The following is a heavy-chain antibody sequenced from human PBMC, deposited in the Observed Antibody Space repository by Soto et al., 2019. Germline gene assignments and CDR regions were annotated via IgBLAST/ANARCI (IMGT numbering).Heavy chain of an antibody. CDR2: NNNRGDT. CDR3: ARGGSGWKALNCFDP. V-gene: IGHV4-31*11. Sequence: QVQLQESGPGLVIPSQTLTLTCAVSGASIDNNGYSWTWIRQHPGKGLEWIGTNNNRGDTYYNPSLKSRLPISLDTSQNNFSLRLNAVTAADTATYYCARGGSGWKALNCFDPGGQGIMVTVSS. D-gene: IGHD6-19*01. CDR1: GASIDNNGYS. J-gene: IGHJ5*02.